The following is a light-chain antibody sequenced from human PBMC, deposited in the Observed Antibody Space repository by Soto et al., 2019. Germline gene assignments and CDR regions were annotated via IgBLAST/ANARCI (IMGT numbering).Light chain of an antibody. V-gene: IGKV3-20*01. CDR2: GAA. J-gene: IGKJ1*01. Sequence: IVLTQSPGTLSLSPGDRATISCRASQGVRSGYLAWYQKKPGQAPRLLIYGAASRGTGIPERISGSGSGTVFTLTISMLEPEDVAVYCCQHYGNSRTFGQGTKVEIK. CDR3: QHYGNSRT. CDR1: QGVRSGY.